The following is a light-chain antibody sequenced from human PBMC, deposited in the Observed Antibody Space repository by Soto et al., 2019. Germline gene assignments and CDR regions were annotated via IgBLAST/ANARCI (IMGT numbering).Light chain of an antibody. CDR1: QSISNW. J-gene: IGKJ1*01. Sequence: DIEMTQSPSTLSASVGDRVTITCRASQSISNWLAWYQQKPGNAPKLLIYKASNSESWVPSRFSGSGSGTEFSLTISSLQPDDFETNYCQHYNSFSWTFGQGTKVEIK. CDR2: KAS. V-gene: IGKV1-5*03. CDR3: QHYNSFSWT.